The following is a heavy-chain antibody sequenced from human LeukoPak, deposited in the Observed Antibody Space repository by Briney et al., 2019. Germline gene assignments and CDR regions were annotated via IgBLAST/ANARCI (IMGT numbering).Heavy chain of an antibody. D-gene: IGHD1-26*01. CDR3: ARNGIVGATTYYFDY. CDR1: GGTFSSYA. CDR2: IIPIFGTA. J-gene: IGHJ4*02. V-gene: IGHV1-69*01. Sequence: ASVKVSCKASGGTFSSYAFSWLRQAPGQGLEWMGGIIPIFGTANYAQKFQGRVTITADESTSTAYMELSRLRSEDTAVYYCARNGIVGATTYYFDYWGQGTLVTVSS.